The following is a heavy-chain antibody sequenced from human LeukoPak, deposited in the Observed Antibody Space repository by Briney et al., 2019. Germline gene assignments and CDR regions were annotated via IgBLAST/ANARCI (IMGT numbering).Heavy chain of an antibody. CDR1: GFTFRSYG. V-gene: IGHV3-30*02. J-gene: IGHJ1*01. CDR2: TRNDGSDN. D-gene: IGHD6-13*01. CDR3: ARENEAGYSGNGPSQH. Sequence: GGSLRLSCAASGFTFRSYGMHWVRPAPGRGLEGVAFTRNDGSDNHYTDSVKGRFTISRDSSTLYLQMNSLRTEDTAVYYCARENEAGYSGNGPSQHWGQGTLVTVSS.